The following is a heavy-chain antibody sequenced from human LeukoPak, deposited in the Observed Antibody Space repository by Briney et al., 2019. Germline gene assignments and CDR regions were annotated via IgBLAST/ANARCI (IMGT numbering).Heavy chain of an antibody. J-gene: IGHJ4*02. CDR2: IKQDGSEK. V-gene: IGHV3-7*01. CDR1: GFTFSSYW. Sequence: GGSLRLSCAASGFTFSSYWMSWVRQAPGKGLEWVANIKQDGSEKYYVDSVKGRFTIPRGNAKNSLYLQMNSLRAEDTAVYYCARNYRDHNYYGSGSYYNGDYWGQGTLVTVSS. CDR3: ARNYRDHNYYGSGSYYNGDY. D-gene: IGHD3-10*01.